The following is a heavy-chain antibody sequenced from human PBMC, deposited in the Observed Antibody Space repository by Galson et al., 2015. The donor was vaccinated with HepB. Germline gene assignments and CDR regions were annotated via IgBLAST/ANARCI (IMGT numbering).Heavy chain of an antibody. CDR1: GFTFSSYS. CDR2: INRVFGST. CDR3: ARGVRYGCSRSGWHRHYYYGMDV. D-gene: IGHD2-2*01. J-gene: IGHJ6*02. V-gene: IGHV3-74*01. Sequence: SLKLSCAASGFTFSSYSIRWVRQAPGQGLEWVARINRVFGSTNYAQTLKGRVTISRDNATNTLYLEMNSLRSEDTAVYYCARGVRYGCSRSGWHRHYYYGMDVWGQGTTVTVSS.